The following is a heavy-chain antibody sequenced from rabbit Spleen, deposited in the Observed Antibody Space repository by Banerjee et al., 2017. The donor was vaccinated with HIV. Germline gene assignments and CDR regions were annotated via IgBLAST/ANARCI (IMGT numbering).Heavy chain of an antibody. CDR3: ARDTGTSFSTYGMDL. Sequence: SLEESGGGLVKPGASLTLTCKASGFSFNSGYDMCWVRQAPGKGLVWIACSYAGSSGSTYSAIWATGRFTISKTSSTTVTLQMTSLTAADTATYFCARDTGTSFSTYGMDLGGQGTLVTVS. V-gene: IGHV1S40*01. CDR2: SYAGSSGST. CDR1: GFSFNSGYD. J-gene: IGHJ6*01. D-gene: IGHD7-1*01.